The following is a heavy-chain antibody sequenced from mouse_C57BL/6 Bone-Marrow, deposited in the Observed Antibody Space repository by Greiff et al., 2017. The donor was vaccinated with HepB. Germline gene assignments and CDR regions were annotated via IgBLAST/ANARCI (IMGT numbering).Heavy chain of an antibody. CDR1: GYTFTSYG. CDR3: ARKGMTTVVATPFAY. CDR2: IYPRSGNT. Sequence: SGAELARPGASVKLSCKASGYTFTSYGISWVKQRTGQGLEWIGEIYPRSGNTYYNEKFKGKATLTADKSSSTAYMELRSLTSEDSAVYFSARKGMTTVVATPFAYWGQGTLVTVAA. D-gene: IGHD1-1*01. J-gene: IGHJ3*01. V-gene: IGHV1-81*01.